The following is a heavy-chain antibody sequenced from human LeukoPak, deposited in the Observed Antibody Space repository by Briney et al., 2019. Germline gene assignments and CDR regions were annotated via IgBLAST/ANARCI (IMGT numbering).Heavy chain of an antibody. D-gene: IGHD6-13*01. J-gene: IGHJ4*02. Sequence: GGSLRLSCAASGFTFSSYAMTWVRQAPGRGLEWVSSILNSGGDTYYADSVKGRFTISRDNSKDTLFLQMNSLRAEDTAVYYCAKMDSIAAAGTFDHWGQGTLVTVSS. V-gene: IGHV3-23*01. CDR2: ILNSGGDT. CDR1: GFTFSSYA. CDR3: AKMDSIAAAGTFDH.